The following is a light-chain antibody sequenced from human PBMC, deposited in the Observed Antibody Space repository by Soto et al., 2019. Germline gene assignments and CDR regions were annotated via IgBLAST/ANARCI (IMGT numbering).Light chain of an antibody. CDR3: QQYGCSTWT. V-gene: IGKV3-20*01. Sequence: EIVLTQSPGTLSLSPGERATLSCRASQSVSSSYLAWYQQKPGQAPRLLIYGASSRATGIPDRFSGSGSGTDFTLTISRLEPEDFAVYYCQQYGCSTWTFGQGTKVDI. CDR1: QSVSSSY. CDR2: GAS. J-gene: IGKJ1*01.